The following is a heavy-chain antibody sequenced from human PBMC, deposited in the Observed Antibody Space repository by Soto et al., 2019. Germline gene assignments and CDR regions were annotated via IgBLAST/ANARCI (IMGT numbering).Heavy chain of an antibody. V-gene: IGHV4-34*01. CDR3: ATRPYGAHTTGLRTNAFDI. D-gene: IGHD4-17*01. Sequence: SETLSLTCAVYGGSFSGYYWSWIRQPPGKGLEWIGEINHSGSTNYNPSLKSRVTISVDTSKNQFSLKLSSVTAADTAVYYCATRPYGAHTTGLRTNAFDIWGQGTMVTVSS. CDR1: GGSFSGYY. J-gene: IGHJ3*02. CDR2: INHSGST.